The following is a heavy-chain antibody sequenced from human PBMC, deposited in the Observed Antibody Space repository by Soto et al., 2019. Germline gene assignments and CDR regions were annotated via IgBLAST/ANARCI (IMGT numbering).Heavy chain of an antibody. CDR1: AYTFSSHG. J-gene: IGHJ6*02. CDR3: ARSDYEAIRLGDVAVVPAVLSRYQGMDV. D-gene: IGHD2-2*01. CDR2: ISAYTGKI. Sequence: QAQLVQSGTEVKKPGASVKVSCKASAYTFSSHGISWVRQAPGQGLEWMGWISAYTGKINYAQKFQGRLTLTTDTSTSTAYMELRSLTSDDTAVYYCARSDYEAIRLGDVAVVPAVLSRYQGMDVWGQGTTVSVSS. V-gene: IGHV1-18*04.